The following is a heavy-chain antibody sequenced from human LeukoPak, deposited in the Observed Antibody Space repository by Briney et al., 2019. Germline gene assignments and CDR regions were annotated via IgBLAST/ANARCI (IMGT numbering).Heavy chain of an antibody. CDR2: IKQDGSEK. J-gene: IGHJ4*02. CDR3: ARDRRVGEGLFDY. V-gene: IGHV3-7*01. D-gene: IGHD3-10*01. CDR1: GFTFSSYW. Sequence: PGGSLRLSCAASGFTFSSYWMSWVRQAPGKGLEWVANIKQDGSEKYYVDSVKGRFTISRDNAKNSLYLQMNSLRAEDTAVYYCARDRRVGEGLFDYWGQGTLVTVSS.